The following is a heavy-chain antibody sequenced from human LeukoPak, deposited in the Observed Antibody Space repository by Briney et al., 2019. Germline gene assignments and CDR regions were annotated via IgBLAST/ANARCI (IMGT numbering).Heavy chain of an antibody. CDR2: IYTSGST. D-gene: IGHD6-13*01. CDR1: GGSISSYY. V-gene: IGHV4-4*07. Sequence: SGTLSLTCTVSGGSISSYYWSWIRQPAGKGLEWIGRIYTSGSTNYNPSLKSRVTMSVDTSKNQFSLKLSSVTAADTAVYYCARDSQSGQLVLSDSYYYMDVWGKGTMVTISS. CDR3: ARDSQSGQLVLSDSYYYMDV. J-gene: IGHJ6*03.